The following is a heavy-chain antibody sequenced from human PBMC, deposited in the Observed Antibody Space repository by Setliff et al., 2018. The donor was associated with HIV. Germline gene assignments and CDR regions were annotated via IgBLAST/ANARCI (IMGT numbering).Heavy chain of an antibody. CDR3: ARGTLNYLDY. D-gene: IGHD2-8*01. V-gene: IGHV4-61*08. J-gene: IGHJ4*02. Sequence: PSETLSLTCSVTGDSVNNGGFFWNWIRPTPGKGLEWIGNVYYRGSTKYNPSLKSRVTLSVDTSKNQFDLKVNSVTAADTAVYYCARGTLNYLDYWGQGALVTVSS. CDR2: VYYRGST. CDR1: GDSVNNGGFF.